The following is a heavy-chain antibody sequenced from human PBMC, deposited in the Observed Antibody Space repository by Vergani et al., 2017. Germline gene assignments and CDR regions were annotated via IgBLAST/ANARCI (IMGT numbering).Heavy chain of an antibody. D-gene: IGHD6-13*01. CDR3: ARSGTRDSSWYYYYYGMDV. CDR2: IYYSGST. Sequence: QVQLQESGPGLVKPSETLSLTCTVSGGSISSYYWSWIRQPPGKGLEWIGYIYYSGSTNYNPSLKSRVTISVATSKNQFSLKLSSVTAADTAVYYCARSGTRDSSWYYYYYGMDVWGQGTTVTVSS. J-gene: IGHJ6*02. CDR1: GGSISSYY. V-gene: IGHV4-59*01.